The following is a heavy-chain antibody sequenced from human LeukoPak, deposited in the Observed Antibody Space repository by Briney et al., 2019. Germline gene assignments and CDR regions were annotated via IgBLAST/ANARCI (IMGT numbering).Heavy chain of an antibody. CDR2: IHPPDSDT. J-gene: IGHJ4*02. CDR3: ARWGGYCTGGGCYPLYYFDS. CDR1: GYSFTSYW. Sequence: GESLKISCKGSGYSFTSYWIGWVRQMPGKGLEWMEIIHPPDSDTRYSPSFQGQVTISADKSINTAYLQWNSLKASDTAMYYCARWGGYCTGGGCYPLYYFDSWGQGTLVTVSS. V-gene: IGHV5-51*01. D-gene: IGHD2-15*01.